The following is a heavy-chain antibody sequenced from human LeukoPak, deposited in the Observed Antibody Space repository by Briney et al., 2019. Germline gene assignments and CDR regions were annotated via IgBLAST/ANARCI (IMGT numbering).Heavy chain of an antibody. CDR1: GGSVSSSYYY. J-gene: IGHJ6*03. CDR2: IYYSGST. Sequence: SETLSLTCTVSGGSVSSSYYYWGWIRQPPGKGLEWIGSIYYSGSTYYNPSLKSRVTISVDTSKNQFSLKLSSVTAADTAVYYCARKVANRRTFGYSETIYNSYYYMDVWGKGTTVTVSS. V-gene: IGHV4-39*01. D-gene: IGHD5-24*01. CDR3: ARKVANRRTFGYSETIYNSYYYMDV.